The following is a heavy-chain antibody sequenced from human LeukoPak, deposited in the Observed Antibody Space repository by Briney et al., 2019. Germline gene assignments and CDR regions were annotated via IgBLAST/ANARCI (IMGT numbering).Heavy chain of an antibody. CDR2: INYSGST. CDR3: ARTALWFGGSNWFDP. J-gene: IGHJ5*02. D-gene: IGHD3-10*01. CDR1: GGSFSGYY. Sequence: PSETLSLTCAVYGGSFSGYYWSWIRQPPGKGPEWIGEINYSGSTNYNPSLKSRVTISVDTSKNQFSLKLSSVTAADTAVYYCARTALWFGGSNWFDPWGQGTLVTVSS. V-gene: IGHV4-34*01.